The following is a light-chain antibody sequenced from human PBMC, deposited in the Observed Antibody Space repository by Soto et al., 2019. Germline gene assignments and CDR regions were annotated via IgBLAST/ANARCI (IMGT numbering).Light chain of an antibody. V-gene: IGKV3-20*01. J-gene: IGKJ1*01. CDR3: QQYDCLPPWT. CDR1: QTVGSSF. Sequence: EIVLTQSPGIMYLSPGERATLSCRASQTVGSSFLAWYQQKPGQSPSLLIFGTSIRVTGTPQRFCGGGSGAAVSLTISRLDPEDFAVYYCQQYDCLPPWTFGQGTRVEVK. CDR2: GTS.